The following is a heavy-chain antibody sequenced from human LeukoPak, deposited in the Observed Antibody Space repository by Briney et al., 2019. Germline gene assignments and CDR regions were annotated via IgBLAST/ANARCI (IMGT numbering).Heavy chain of an antibody. CDR3: ARGALAAAHY. CDR1: GYTFTGYY. V-gene: IGHV1-2*02. Sequence: RASVKVSCKASGYTFTGYYMHWVRQAPGQGLEWMGWINPNSGGTNNAQKFQGRVTMTRDTSISTAYMELSSLRSEDTAVYYCARGALAAAHYWGQGTLVTVSS. CDR2: INPNSGGT. D-gene: IGHD6-13*01. J-gene: IGHJ4*02.